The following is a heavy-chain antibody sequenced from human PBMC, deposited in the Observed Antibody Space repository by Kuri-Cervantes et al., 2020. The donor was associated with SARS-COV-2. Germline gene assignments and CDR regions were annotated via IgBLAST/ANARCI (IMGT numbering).Heavy chain of an antibody. Sequence: GGSLRLSCAASGFTFSSYWMHWVRQAPGKGLEWVAVIWYDGSNKYYADSVKGRFTISRDNSKNTLYLQMNSLRAEDTAVYYCARGRGCSGGSCQLRYYFDYWGQGTLVTVSS. CDR1: GFTFSSYW. CDR3: ARGRGCSGGSCQLRYYFDY. J-gene: IGHJ4*02. V-gene: IGHV3-33*08. D-gene: IGHD2-15*01. CDR2: IWYDGSNK.